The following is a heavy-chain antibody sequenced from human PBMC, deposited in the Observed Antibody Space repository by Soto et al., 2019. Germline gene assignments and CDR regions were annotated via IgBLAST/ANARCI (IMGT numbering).Heavy chain of an antibody. D-gene: IGHD7-27*01. CDR2: IYYRGST. J-gene: IGHJ3*02. Sequence: SETLSLTCTVSGGSISSSSYYWGWIRQPPGKGLEWIGSIYYRGSTYYNPSLKSRVTISVDTSKNQFSLKLSSVTAADTAVYYCARRTGDLAFDIWGQGTMVTVSS. CDR1: GGSISSSSYY. V-gene: IGHV4-39*01. CDR3: ARRTGDLAFDI.